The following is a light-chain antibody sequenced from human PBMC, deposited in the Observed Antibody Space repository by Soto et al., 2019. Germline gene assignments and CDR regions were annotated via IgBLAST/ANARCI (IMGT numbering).Light chain of an antibody. CDR2: DAS. CDR1: QSVSSD. J-gene: IGKJ4*01. Sequence: EIVLTQSPATLSLSPGERATLSCRASQSVSSDLAWYQQKPGQAPRLLSYDASNRATGIPARFSGSGSGTDFTLTISSIEPEDFAVYYCQQRSNWPGVTFGGGTKVEIK. V-gene: IGKV3-11*01. CDR3: QQRSNWPGVT.